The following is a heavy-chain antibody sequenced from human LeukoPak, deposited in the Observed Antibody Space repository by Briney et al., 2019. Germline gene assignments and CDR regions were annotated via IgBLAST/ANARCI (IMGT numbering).Heavy chain of an antibody. Sequence: PGGTLRLSCEASGFTFSSSAMGWVRQAPGKGPEWVSTLGDRGDTYYADSVKGRFTISRDSSKNTLYLRMNSLRAEDTAVYFCAKQQPGERYYFDYWGQGTLVTVSS. D-gene: IGHD3-16*01. CDR1: GFTFSSSA. CDR2: LGDRGDT. J-gene: IGHJ4*02. V-gene: IGHV3-23*01. CDR3: AKQQPGERYYFDY.